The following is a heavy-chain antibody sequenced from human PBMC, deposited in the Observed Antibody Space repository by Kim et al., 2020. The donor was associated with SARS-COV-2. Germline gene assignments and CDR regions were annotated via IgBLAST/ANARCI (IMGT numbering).Heavy chain of an antibody. CDR3: ARGVDIVVVVAANDAFDI. V-gene: IGHV4-61*02. CDR1: GGSISSGSYY. J-gene: IGHJ3*02. CDR2: INTSGST. D-gene: IGHD2-15*01. Sequence: SETLSLTCTVSGGSISSGSYYWSWIRQPAGKGLEWIGRINTSGSTNYNPSLKSRVTISVDTSKNQFSLKLSSVTAADTAVYYCARGVDIVVVVAANDAFDIWGQGTMVTVSS.